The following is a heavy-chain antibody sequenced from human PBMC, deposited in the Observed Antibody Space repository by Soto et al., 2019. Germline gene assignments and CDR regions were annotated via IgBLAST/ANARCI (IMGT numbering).Heavy chain of an antibody. CDR3: ARGSGGDNDNWFDP. D-gene: IGHD4-17*01. CDR2: IYYSGST. J-gene: IGHJ5*02. V-gene: IGHV4-31*03. Sequence: SETLSLTRTVSGGSSSSGAYHWNWIRQHPGKGLEWIGSIYYSGSTYDNPSLKSRVAISVDTSKNQFSLKVMSVTAANAAVYYCARGSGGDNDNWFDPWVQGSLVTVSS. CDR1: GGSSSSGAYH.